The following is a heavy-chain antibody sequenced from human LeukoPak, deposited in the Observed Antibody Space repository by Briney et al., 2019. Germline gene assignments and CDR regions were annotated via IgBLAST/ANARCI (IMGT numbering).Heavy chain of an antibody. CDR1: RFTFNNYW. J-gene: IGHJ4*02. CDR3: ARETLVRGAYYLDS. CDR2: IIFYGSRT. D-gene: IGHD2-15*01. Sequence: GGCLSLSCVASRFTFNNYWLHWVRHAPGKGLVWVSGIIFYGSRTRYADSMKCRFNISRDNAQNTLYLQMNSLRAEDRAVYFCARETLVRGAYYLDSWGQGTLVTVSS. V-gene: IGHV3-74*01.